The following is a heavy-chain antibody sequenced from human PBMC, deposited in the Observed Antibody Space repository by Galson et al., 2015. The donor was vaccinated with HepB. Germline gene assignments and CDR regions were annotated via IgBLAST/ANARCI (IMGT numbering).Heavy chain of an antibody. Sequence: SLRLSCAASGFTFSSYATSWVRQAPGKGLEWVSAISGSGGSTYYADSVKGRFTISRDNSKNTLYLQMNSLRAEDTAVYYCAKDFEDVDTAMVNDYWGQGTLVTVSS. CDR3: AKDFEDVDTAMVNDY. D-gene: IGHD5-18*01. J-gene: IGHJ4*02. CDR2: ISGSGGST. CDR1: GFTFSSYA. V-gene: IGHV3-23*01.